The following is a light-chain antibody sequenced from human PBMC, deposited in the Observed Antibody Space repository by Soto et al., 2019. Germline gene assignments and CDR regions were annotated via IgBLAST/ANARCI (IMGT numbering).Light chain of an antibody. Sequence: DIQMTQSPSSLSASLGDRVTITCRASQSISSYLNWYQQKPGKAPKLLIYAASSLQSGVQSRFSGSGSGTDFTLTISSQQPEDFATYYCQQSYSTLFTFGPGTKVDIK. CDR3: QQSYSTLFT. J-gene: IGKJ3*01. CDR2: AAS. CDR1: QSISSY. V-gene: IGKV1-39*01.